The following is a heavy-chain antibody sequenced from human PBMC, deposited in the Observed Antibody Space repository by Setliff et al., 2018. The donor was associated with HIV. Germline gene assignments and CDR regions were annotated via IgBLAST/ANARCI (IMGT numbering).Heavy chain of an antibody. D-gene: IGHD4-17*01. CDR3: ARDSPLDYGDYYFDY. CDR2: IYTSGTT. CDR1: GGSISRYY. V-gene: IGHV4-4*07. J-gene: IGHJ4*02. Sequence: SETLSLTCTVSGGSISRYYWSWIRQPAGKRLEWTGRIYTSGTTNYNASLKSRVTMSVDMSKNQFSLKVNSVTAADTAVYYCARDSPLDYGDYYFDYWGRGTLVTVSS.